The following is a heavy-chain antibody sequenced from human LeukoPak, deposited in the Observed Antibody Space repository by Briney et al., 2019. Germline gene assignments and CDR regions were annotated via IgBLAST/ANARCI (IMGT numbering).Heavy chain of an antibody. CDR2: ISSSSSYI. V-gene: IGHV3-21*04. D-gene: IGHD2-21*01. CDR1: GFTFSSYS. CDR3: ARESTLYGWYVDY. J-gene: IGHJ4*02. Sequence: PGGSLRLSCAASGFTFSSYSMNWVRQAPGKGLEWVSSISSSSSYIYYADSVKGRFTISRDNAKNSLYLQMNSLRAEDTAVYYCARESTLYGWYVDYWGQGTLVTVSS.